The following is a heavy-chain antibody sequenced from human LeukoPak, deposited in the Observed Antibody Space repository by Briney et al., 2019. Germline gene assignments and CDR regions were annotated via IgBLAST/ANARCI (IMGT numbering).Heavy chain of an antibody. CDR3: ARIGYSSSSFDY. V-gene: IGHV3-7*01. CDR2: IKQDGSVK. Sequence: GGSLRLSCTVSRFSFSSYWMSWVRQAPGKGLEWVANIKQDGSVKYYVDSVKGRFTISRDNAKNSLYLQMNSLRAEDTAVYYCARIGYSSSSFDYWGQGTLVTVSS. D-gene: IGHD6-6*01. J-gene: IGHJ4*02. CDR1: RFSFSSYW.